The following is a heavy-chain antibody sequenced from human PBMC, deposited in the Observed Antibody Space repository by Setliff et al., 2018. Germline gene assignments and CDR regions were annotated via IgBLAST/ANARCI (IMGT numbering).Heavy chain of an antibody. D-gene: IGHD7-27*01. CDR3: ARGWAALGIIGY. CDR1: GGIFNSFS. CDR2: IIPLFETT. Sequence: GASVKVSCKASGGIFNSFSITWVRQAPGQGLEWMGRIIPLFETTNYVEKFQGRVTITADKSTSTAYMELSRLTSEDTAVYFCARGWAALGIIGYWGQGTLVTVSS. V-gene: IGHV1-69*06. J-gene: IGHJ4*02.